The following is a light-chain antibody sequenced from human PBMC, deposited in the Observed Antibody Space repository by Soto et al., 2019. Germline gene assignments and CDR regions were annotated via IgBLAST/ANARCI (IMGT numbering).Light chain of an antibody. CDR3: QQSYSTPRT. CDR2: AAS. CDR1: QSINTW. J-gene: IGKJ1*01. V-gene: IGKV1-39*01. Sequence: DIQMTQSPSTLSASVRDRVTITCRASQSINTWLAWYQQKPGKAPKLLIYAASSLQSGVPSRFSGSGSGTDFTLTISSLQPEDFATYYCQQSYSTPRTVGQGTKVDIK.